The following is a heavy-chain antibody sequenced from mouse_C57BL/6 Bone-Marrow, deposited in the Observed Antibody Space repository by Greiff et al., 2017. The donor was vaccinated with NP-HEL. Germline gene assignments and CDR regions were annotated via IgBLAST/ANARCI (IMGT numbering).Heavy chain of an antibody. CDR2: IDPSDSYT. V-gene: IGHV1-69*01. CDR3: ARETAQAPAWFAY. Sequence: QVQLKQPGAELVMPGASVKLSCKASGYTFTSYWMPWVKQRPGQGLEWIGEIDPSDSYTNYNQQFKGKSTLTVDKSSSTAYMHLSSLTSEDSAVYYCARETAQAPAWFAYWGQGTLVTVSA. CDR1: GYTFTSYW. D-gene: IGHD3-2*02. J-gene: IGHJ3*01.